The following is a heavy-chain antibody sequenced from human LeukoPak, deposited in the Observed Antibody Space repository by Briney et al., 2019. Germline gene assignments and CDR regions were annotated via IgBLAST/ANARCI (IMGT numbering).Heavy chain of an antibody. J-gene: IGHJ4*02. D-gene: IGHD3-9*01. Sequence: PSETLSLTCTVSGGSISSGGYYWSWIRQHPGKGLEWIGYIYYSGSTYYNPSLKIRVTISVDTSKNQFSLKLSSVTAADTAVYYCARTLVSQLTDYWGQGTLVTVSS. V-gene: IGHV4-31*03. CDR3: ARTLVSQLTDY. CDR1: GGSISSGGYY. CDR2: IYYSGST.